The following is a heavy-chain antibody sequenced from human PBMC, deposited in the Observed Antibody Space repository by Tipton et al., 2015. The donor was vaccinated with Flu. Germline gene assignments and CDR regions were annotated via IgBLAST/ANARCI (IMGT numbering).Heavy chain of an antibody. V-gene: IGHV4-39*07. CDR3: AREKDSSGSEYFQH. J-gene: IGHJ1*01. CDR2: IYSSGSIFSSGST. Sequence: TLSLTCTVSGASISSRSYYWGWIRQPPGKGLEWIGCIYSSGSIFSSGSTYYNPSLRSRVTISLDTSKNQFSLKLSSVTAADTAVYYCAREKDSSGSEYFQHWGQGTLFTVSS. D-gene: IGHD6-19*01. CDR1: GASISSRSYY.